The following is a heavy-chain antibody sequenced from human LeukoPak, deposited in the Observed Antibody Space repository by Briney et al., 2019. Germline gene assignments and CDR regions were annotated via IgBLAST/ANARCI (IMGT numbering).Heavy chain of an antibody. Sequence: GGSMRLSCAASGFTFSSYGMHWVRQAPGKGLEWVAVIWYDGSNKYHADSVKGRFTISRDNSKNTLHLQMNSLRVEDTAVYYCARAHCSGGSCYGNYYYYYGMDVWGQGTTVTVSS. CDR1: GFTFSSYG. CDR2: IWYDGSNK. D-gene: IGHD2-15*01. J-gene: IGHJ6*02. V-gene: IGHV3-33*01. CDR3: ARAHCSGGSCYGNYYYYYGMDV.